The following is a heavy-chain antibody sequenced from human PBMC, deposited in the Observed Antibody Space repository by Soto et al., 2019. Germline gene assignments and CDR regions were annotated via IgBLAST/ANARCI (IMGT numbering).Heavy chain of an antibody. D-gene: IGHD5-12*01. V-gene: IGHV4-39*01. CDR1: GGSISSSSYY. J-gene: IGHJ3*02. Sequence: PSETLSLTCTVSGGSISSSSYYWGWIRQPPGKGLEWIGSIYYSGSTYYNPSLKSRVTISVDTSKNQFSLKLSSVTAADTAVYYCASTSGYDYAFDIWGQGTMVTVSS. CDR3: ASTSGYDYAFDI. CDR2: IYYSGST.